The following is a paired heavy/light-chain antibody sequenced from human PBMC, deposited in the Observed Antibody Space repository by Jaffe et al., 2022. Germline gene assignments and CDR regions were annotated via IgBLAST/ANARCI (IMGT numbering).Heavy chain of an antibody. J-gene: IGHJ3*02. CDR2: IRYDGSNK. D-gene: IGHD6-19*01. CDR1: GFTFSSYG. V-gene: IGHV3-30*02. CDR3: AKAPFPRSQWLGPGDAFDI. Sequence: QVQLVESGGGVVQPGGSLRLSCAASGFTFSSYGMHWVRQAPGKGLEWVAFIRYDGSNKYYADSVKGRFTISRDNSKNTLYLQMNSLRAEDTAVYYCAKAPFPRSQWLGPGDAFDIWGQGTMVTVSS.
Light chain of an antibody. CDR3: VLYMGSGISKWV. Sequence: QTVVTQEPSFSVSPGGTVTLTCGLSSGSVSTSYYPSWYQQTPGQAPRTLIYSTNTRSSGVPDRFSGSILGNKAALTITGAQADDESDYYCVLYMGSGISKWVFGGGTKLTVL. CDR2: STN. V-gene: IGLV8-61*01. J-gene: IGLJ3*02. CDR1: SGSVSTSYY.